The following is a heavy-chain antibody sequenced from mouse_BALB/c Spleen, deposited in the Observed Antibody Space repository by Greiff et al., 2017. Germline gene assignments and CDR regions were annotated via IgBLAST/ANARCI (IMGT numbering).Heavy chain of an antibody. CDR3: AHYRYDRGLDYAMDY. Sequence: VQLQQSGPGLVKPSQSLSLTCTVTGYSITSDYAWNWIRQFPGNKLEWMGYISYSGSTSYNPSLKSRISITRDTSKNQFFLQLNSVTTEDTATYYCAHYRYDRGLDYAMDYWGQGTSVTVSS. CDR2: ISYSGST. D-gene: IGHD2-14*01. V-gene: IGHV3-2*02. J-gene: IGHJ4*01. CDR1: GYSITSDYA.